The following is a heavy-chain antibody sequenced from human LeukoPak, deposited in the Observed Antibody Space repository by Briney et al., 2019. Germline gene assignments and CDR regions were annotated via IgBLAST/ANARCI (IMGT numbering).Heavy chain of an antibody. Sequence: PSETLSLTCTVSGGSISSYYWSWIRQPPGKGLEWIGYIYYSGSTNYNPSLKSRVTISVDTSKNQCSLKLSSVTAAETAVYYCARLYAHSDPGRREDYWGQGTLVTVSS. V-gene: IGHV4-59*08. D-gene: IGHD2-2*01. CDR1: GGSISSYY. J-gene: IGHJ4*02. CDR2: IYYSGST. CDR3: ARLYAHSDPGRREDY.